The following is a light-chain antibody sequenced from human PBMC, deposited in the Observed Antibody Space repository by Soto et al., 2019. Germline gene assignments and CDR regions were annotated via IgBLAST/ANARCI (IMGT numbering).Light chain of an antibody. V-gene: IGLV2-14*01. CDR1: SSDVGGYNY. Sequence: QSALTQPASVSGSPGQSITISCTGTSSDVGGYNYVSWYQQHPGKAPKLMIYDVSNRPSGVSNRFSGSKSGNTASLTISGTQAEHEADYYCSSYARSSTLVFGGGTKLTVL. J-gene: IGLJ2*01. CDR2: DVS. CDR3: SSYARSSTLV.